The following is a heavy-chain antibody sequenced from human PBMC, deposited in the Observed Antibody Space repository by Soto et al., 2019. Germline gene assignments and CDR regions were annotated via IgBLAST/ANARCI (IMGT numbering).Heavy chain of an antibody. CDR3: AKDSGLGGVVIGVGAFDI. D-gene: IGHD3-3*01. CDR2: ISWNSGSI. J-gene: IGHJ3*02. V-gene: IGHV3-9*01. Sequence: EVQLVESGGGLVQPGRSLRLSCAASGFTFDDYAMHWVRQAPGKGLEWVSGISWNSGSIGYADSVKGRFTISRDNAKNSLYLQMNSLRAEDTALYYCAKDSGLGGVVIGVGAFDIGGQGTMVTVSS. CDR1: GFTFDDYA.